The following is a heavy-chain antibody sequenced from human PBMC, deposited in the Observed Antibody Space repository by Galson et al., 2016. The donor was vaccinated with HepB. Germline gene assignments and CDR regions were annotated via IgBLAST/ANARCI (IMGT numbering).Heavy chain of an antibody. V-gene: IGHV1-18*01. Sequence: SVKVSCKASGFTFSSYGISWVRQAPGQGLEWLGWINAHKGNTDYAQKFEGRVIMTTDTSTNSAYMELRSLKPDDTAVYYCARDVLTMTGYPDFDYWGQGTLVTVSS. D-gene: IGHD3-9*01. J-gene: IGHJ4*02. CDR3: ARDVLTMTGYPDFDY. CDR2: INAHKGNT. CDR1: GFTFSSYG.